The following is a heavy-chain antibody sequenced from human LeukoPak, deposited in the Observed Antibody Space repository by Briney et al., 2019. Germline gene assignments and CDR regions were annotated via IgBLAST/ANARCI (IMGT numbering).Heavy chain of an antibody. CDR1: GFTFSSYE. J-gene: IGHJ4*02. V-gene: IGHV3-48*03. CDR3: ARDSDILTGYGDFDY. CDR2: ISSSGSTI. Sequence: QPGGSLRLSCAASGFTFSSYEMNWVRQAPGKGLEWVSYISSSGSTIYCADSVKGRFTISRDNAKNSLYLQMNSLRAEDTAVYYCARDSDILTGYGDFDYWGQGTLVTVSS. D-gene: IGHD3-9*01.